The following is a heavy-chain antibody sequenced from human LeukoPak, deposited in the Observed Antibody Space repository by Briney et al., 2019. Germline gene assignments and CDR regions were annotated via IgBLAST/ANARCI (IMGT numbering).Heavy chain of an antibody. J-gene: IGHJ4*02. CDR1: GFTFSSYS. CDR3: ARRYCSGGSCYTFDY. Sequence: KPGGSLRLSCAASGFTFSSYSMNWVRQAPGKGLEWVSSISSSSSYIYYADSVKGRFTISRDNAKSSLYLQMNSLRAEDTAVYYCARRYCSGGSCYTFDYWGQGTLVTVSS. D-gene: IGHD2-15*01. CDR2: ISSSSSYI. V-gene: IGHV3-21*01.